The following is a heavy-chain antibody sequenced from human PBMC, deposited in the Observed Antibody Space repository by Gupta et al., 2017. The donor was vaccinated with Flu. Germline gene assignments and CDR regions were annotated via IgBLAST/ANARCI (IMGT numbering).Heavy chain of an antibody. D-gene: IGHD2-2*01. CDR1: GGSISSHY. Sequence: VQLRESGPGLVKPSETLSLTCTISGGSISSHYWSWIRQPPGKGLEWIGYISYSGHTNYNPSLKSRVALSVDTSKNQFSLKLTSMTAADTAVYYCARDLGSSSNHYWGQGTLVTVSS. CDR3: ARDLGSSSNHY. J-gene: IGHJ4*02. V-gene: IGHV4-59*11. CDR2: ISYSGHT.